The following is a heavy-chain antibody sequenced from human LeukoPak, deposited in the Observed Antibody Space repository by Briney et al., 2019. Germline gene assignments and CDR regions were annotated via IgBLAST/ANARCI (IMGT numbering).Heavy chain of an antibody. Sequence: PSETLSLTCAVYGGSFSGYYWSWIRQPPGKGLEWIGEITHSGSTNYNPSLKSRVTISVDTSKNQFSLKLSSVTAADTAVYYCARGESHGSGSFDYWGQGTLVTVSS. V-gene: IGHV4-34*01. CDR1: GGSFSGYY. CDR3: ARGESHGSGSFDY. CDR2: ITHSGST. D-gene: IGHD3-10*01. J-gene: IGHJ4*02.